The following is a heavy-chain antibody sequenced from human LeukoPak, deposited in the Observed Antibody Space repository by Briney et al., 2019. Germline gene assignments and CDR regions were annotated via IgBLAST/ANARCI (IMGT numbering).Heavy chain of an antibody. D-gene: IGHD2-15*01. CDR1: GGSISSGGYY. CDR3: ARGRRDIVVVVAARNWFDP. CDR2: IYHSGST. Sequence: PSETLSLTCTVSGGSISSGGYYWSWIRQPPGKGLEWIGYIYHSGSTNYNPSLKSRVTISVDTSKNQFSLKLSSVTAADTAVYYCARGRRDIVVVVAARNWFDPWGQGTLVTVSS. J-gene: IGHJ5*02. V-gene: IGHV4-30-2*01.